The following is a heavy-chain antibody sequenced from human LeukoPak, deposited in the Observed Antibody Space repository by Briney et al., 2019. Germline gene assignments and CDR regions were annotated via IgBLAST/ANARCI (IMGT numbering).Heavy chain of an antibody. CDR3: AKDGSGSGWYFDAFDI. CDR2: ISYDGSRK. D-gene: IGHD6-19*01. CDR1: RFSFSDYD. Sequence: PGGSLRLSCRASRFSFSDYDMHWVRQAPGKGLEWVAVISYDGSRKHYGDSVKGRFTISRDNSKNTLYLQMNSLRAEDTAVYYCAKDGSGSGWYFDAFDIWGQGTMVTVSS. V-gene: IGHV3-30*18. J-gene: IGHJ3*02.